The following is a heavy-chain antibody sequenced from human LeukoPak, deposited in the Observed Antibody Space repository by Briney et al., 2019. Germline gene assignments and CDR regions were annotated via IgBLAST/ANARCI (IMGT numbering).Heavy chain of an antibody. CDR1: GGSFSGYY. Sequence: SETLSLTCAVYGGSFSGYYWSWIRQPPGKGLEWIGEINHSGSTNYNPSLKSRVTISVDTSKNQFSLKLSSVTAADTAVYYCARVYSGSYGYGGQGTLVTVSS. J-gene: IGHJ4*02. CDR2: INHSGST. V-gene: IGHV4-34*01. D-gene: IGHD1-26*01. CDR3: ARVYSGSYGY.